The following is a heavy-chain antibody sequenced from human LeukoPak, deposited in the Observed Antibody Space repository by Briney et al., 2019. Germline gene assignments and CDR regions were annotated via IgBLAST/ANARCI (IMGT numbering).Heavy chain of an antibody. J-gene: IGHJ4*02. CDR3: ARADHIVGPFDY. V-gene: IGHV3-74*01. D-gene: IGHD2-15*01. CDR2: INNDGSSS. CDR1: GFTLSSYT. Sequence: GGSLRLSCAASGFTLSSYTMNWVRQAPGKGLVWVSHINNDGSSSDYADSVKGRFTISRDNAKNTVHLQVNSLRADDTAVYYCARADHIVGPFDYWGQGTLVTVSS.